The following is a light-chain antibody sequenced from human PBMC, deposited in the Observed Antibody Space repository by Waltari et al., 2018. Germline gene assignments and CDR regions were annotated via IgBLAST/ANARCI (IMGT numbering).Light chain of an antibody. V-gene: IGLV2-14*03. Sequence: QSALTQPASVSGSPGQSITVSCPGTSSDIGTSNYVPWYQQHPGKAPKLMIYDVSSRPSGVSNRFSGSKSGNTASLTISGLQAEDEADYYCDSKSSSSPHVFGTGTKVTVL. CDR3: DSKSSSSPHV. J-gene: IGLJ1*01. CDR2: DVS. CDR1: SSDIGTSNY.